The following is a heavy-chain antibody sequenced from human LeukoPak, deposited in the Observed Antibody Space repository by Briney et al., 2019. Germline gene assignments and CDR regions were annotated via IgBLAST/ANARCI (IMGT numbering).Heavy chain of an antibody. V-gene: IGHV3-30*01. CDR3: ARPDHPSFDY. CDR2: ISYDGSNK. Sequence: PGGSLRLSCAASGFTFSSYAMHWVRQAPGKGLEWVAVISYDGSNKYYADSVKGRFTISRDNSKNTLYLQMNSLRAEDAAVYYCARPDHPSFDYWGQGTLVTVSS. J-gene: IGHJ4*02. CDR1: GFTFSSYA.